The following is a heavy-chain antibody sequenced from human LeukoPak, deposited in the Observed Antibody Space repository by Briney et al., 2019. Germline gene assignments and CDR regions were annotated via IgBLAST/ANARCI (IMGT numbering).Heavy chain of an antibody. CDR3: ARISSSNWYNERGAFDV. D-gene: IGHD6-13*01. CDR1: GGSISSYS. V-gene: IGHV4-59*01. J-gene: IGHJ3*01. Sequence: SETLSLTCTVSGGSISSYSWSWIRQPPGKGLEWIGCIYYSGSTNYNPSFKSRVTISVDTSKNQFSLKLSSVTAADTAVYYCARISSSNWYNERGAFDVWGQGTMVTVSS. CDR2: IYYSGST.